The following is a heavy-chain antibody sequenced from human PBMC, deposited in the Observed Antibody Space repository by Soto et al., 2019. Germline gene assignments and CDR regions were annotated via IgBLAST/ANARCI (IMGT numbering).Heavy chain of an antibody. CDR1: GYTFTGYY. Sequence: ASVKVSCKASGYTFTGYYMHWVRQAPGQGLEWMGWINPNSGGTNYAQKFQGWVTMTRDTSISTAYMELSRLRSDDTAVYYCARGGGPLTDFWSGYNYGMDVWGQGTTVTVSS. V-gene: IGHV1-2*04. CDR2: INPNSGGT. CDR3: ARGGGPLTDFWSGYNYGMDV. D-gene: IGHD3-3*01. J-gene: IGHJ6*02.